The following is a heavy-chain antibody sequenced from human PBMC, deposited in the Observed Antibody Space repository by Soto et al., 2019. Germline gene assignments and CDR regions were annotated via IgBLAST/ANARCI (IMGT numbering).Heavy chain of an antibody. Sequence: ASVKVSCKASGYTFTSYGISWVRQAPGQGLEWMGWISAYNGNTNYAQKFQGKVTMTTDTSTSTAYMELRSLRSDDTAVYYCARREIQGPIDYWGQGTLVTVSS. CDR1: GYTFTSYG. V-gene: IGHV1-18*01. J-gene: IGHJ4*02. CDR2: ISAYNGNT. CDR3: ARREIQGPIDY. D-gene: IGHD1-26*01.